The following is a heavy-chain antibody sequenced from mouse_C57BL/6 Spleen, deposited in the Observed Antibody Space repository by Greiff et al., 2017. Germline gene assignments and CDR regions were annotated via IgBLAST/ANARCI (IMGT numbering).Heavy chain of an antibody. V-gene: IGHV1-82*01. CDR1: GYAFSSSW. CDR3: ASSPPLYARDY. Sequence: QVQLQQSGPELVKPGASVKISCKASGYAFSSSWMNWVKQRPGKGLEWIGRIYPGDGDTNYNGKFKGKATLTADKSSSTAYMQLSSLTSEDSAVYFCASSPPLYARDYWGQGTSVTVSS. CDR2: IYPGDGDT. J-gene: IGHJ4*01.